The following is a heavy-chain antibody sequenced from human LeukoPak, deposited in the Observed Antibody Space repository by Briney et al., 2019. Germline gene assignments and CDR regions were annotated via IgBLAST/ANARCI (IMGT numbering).Heavy chain of an antibody. J-gene: IGHJ4*02. V-gene: IGHV4-30-4*07. CDR1: GVSTNSALYS. CDR3: AGDYGSGSYRFDF. CDR2: IYHSGST. Sequence: SETLSLTCAGSGVSTNSALYSWSWIRQPPGKGLEWIGYIYHSGSTTYNPSLKSRLTISIDTSRNQFSLKLNSVTAADTAVYYCAGDYGSGSYRFDFWGQGTLVTASS. D-gene: IGHD3-10*01.